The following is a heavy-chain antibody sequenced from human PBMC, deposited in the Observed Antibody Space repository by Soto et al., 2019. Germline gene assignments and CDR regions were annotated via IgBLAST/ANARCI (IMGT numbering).Heavy chain of an antibody. Sequence: VKVSCKASAYSFTTYHIHWVRQAPGQGXEWMGLTNPDAGATNYAQRFQGRLRLTRDTSTSTVYMELRSLRFDDTAVYYCARGDIVLVPASEGNWFDPWGQGTLVTVSS. CDR2: TNPDAGAT. D-gene: IGHD2-2*01. CDR3: ARGDIVLVPASEGNWFDP. V-gene: IGHV1-46*01. CDR1: AYSFTTYH. J-gene: IGHJ5*02.